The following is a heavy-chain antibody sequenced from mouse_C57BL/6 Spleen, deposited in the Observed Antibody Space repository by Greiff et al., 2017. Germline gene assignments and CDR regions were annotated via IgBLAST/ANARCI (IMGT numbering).Heavy chain of an antibody. CDR3: ASGIYYGNYGY. V-gene: IGHV3-6*01. D-gene: IGHD2-1*01. J-gene: IGHJ2*01. Sequence: EVQLQESGPGLVKPSQSLSLTCSVTGYSITSGYYWNWIRQFPGNKLEWMGYISYDGSNNYNPSLKNRISITRDTSKNQFFLKLNSVTTEDTATYYCASGIYYGNYGYWGQGTTLTVSS. CDR2: ISYDGSN. CDR1: GYSITSGYY.